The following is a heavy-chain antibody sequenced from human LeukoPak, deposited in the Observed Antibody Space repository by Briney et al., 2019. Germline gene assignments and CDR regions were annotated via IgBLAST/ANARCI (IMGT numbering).Heavy chain of an antibody. CDR1: GFTFSSYA. CDR3: AKEGGRYCTNGVCYFGY. Sequence: GGSLRLSCAASGFTFSSYAMSWVRQAPGKGLEWVSAISGSGGSTYYADSVKGRFTISRDNSKNTLYLQMNSLRAEDTAVYYCAKEGGRYCTNGVCYFGYWGQGTLVTVSS. V-gene: IGHV3-23*01. CDR2: ISGSGGST. D-gene: IGHD2-8*01. J-gene: IGHJ4*02.